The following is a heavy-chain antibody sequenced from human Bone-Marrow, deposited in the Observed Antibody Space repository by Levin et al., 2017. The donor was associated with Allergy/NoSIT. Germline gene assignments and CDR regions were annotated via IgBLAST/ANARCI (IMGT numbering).Heavy chain of an antibody. CDR3: ARDREFSDRYHYDGDGYYYYSRAFDY. J-gene: IGHJ4*02. Sequence: GGSLRLSCAASGFTFSDDWMSWVRQAPGKGLEWVANIKKDGSEKYYGDAVKGRFTVSRDNAKNSVYLQMNSLRAEDTAVYYCARDREFSDRYHYDGDGYYYYSRAFDYWGLGTPVTVSS. CDR1: GFTFSDDW. D-gene: IGHD3-22*01. CDR2: IKKDGSEK. V-gene: IGHV3-7*01.